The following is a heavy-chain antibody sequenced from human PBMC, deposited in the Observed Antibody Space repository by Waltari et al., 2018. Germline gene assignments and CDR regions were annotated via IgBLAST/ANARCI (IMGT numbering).Heavy chain of an antibody. J-gene: IGHJ6*03. CDR2: ISTYNGNK. V-gene: IGHV1-18*01. D-gene: IGHD3-3*01. CDR1: GYTFTSYG. Sequence: QVQLVQSGAEVKKPGASVKVSCKASGYTFTSYGISWVRQAPGQGLEWMGWISTYNGNKNYAQKLQGRVTMTTDTSTSTAYMELRSLRSDDTAVYYCARAPYFGGGGDYYYYMDVWGKGTTVTVSS. CDR3: ARAPYFGGGGDYYYYMDV.